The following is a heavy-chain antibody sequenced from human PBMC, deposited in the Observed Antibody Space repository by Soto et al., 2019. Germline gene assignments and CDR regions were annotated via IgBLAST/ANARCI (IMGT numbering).Heavy chain of an antibody. CDR1: GYTFANYG. CDR3: XRXXXHXYGGSWNYYFDY. Sequence: QVQLVQSGAEVKEPGASVKISCKTSGYTFANYGVTWVRQAPGQGLEWVGCNTDYAQKFQGTVTMTRDTSTSTAYLEXRXXXXXXXXXXYCXRXXXHXYGGSWNYYFDYWGQGTLVTVSS. J-gene: IGHJ4*02. CDR2: NT. D-gene: IGHD1-7*01. V-gene: IGHV1-18*01.